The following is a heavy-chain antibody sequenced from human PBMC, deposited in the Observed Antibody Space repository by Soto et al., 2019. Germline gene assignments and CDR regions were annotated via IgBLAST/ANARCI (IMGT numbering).Heavy chain of an antibody. J-gene: IGHJ1*01. CDR1: GYTFTGYT. CDR3: ASYYYDSSGYESAEYFQH. V-gene: IGHV1-69*02. CDR2: IIPILGIA. D-gene: IGHD3-22*01. Sequence: SVKVSCKASGYTFTGYTISWVRQAPGQGLEWMGRIIPILGIANYAQKFQGRVTITADKSTSTAYMELSSLRSEDTAVYYCASYYYDSSGYESAEYFQHWGQGTLVTVSS.